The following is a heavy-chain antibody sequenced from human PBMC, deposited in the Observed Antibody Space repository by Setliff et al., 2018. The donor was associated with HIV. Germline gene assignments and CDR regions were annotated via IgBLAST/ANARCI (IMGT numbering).Heavy chain of an antibody. V-gene: IGHV3-53*01. Sequence: GGSLRLSCAASGFNFTDTYMAWVRQAPGKGLEWVTLIYKAGKTYYADFVKGRFTIARDDTKNTVSLQMTNLEPGDTAMYYCAKGGYGGAYYVAGYWGQGTKVTVSS. CDR3: AKGGYGGAYYVAGY. D-gene: IGHD5-18*01. CDR1: GFNFTDTY. J-gene: IGHJ4*02. CDR2: IYKAGKT.